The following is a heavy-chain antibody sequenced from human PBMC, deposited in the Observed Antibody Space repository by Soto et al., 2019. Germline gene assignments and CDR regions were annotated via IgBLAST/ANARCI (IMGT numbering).Heavy chain of an antibody. V-gene: IGHV1-8*02. CDR1: GGTFSSYA. J-gene: IGHJ5*02. Sequence: ASVKVSCKASGGTFSSYAINWVRQAPGQGLEWIGWMNTNTNTTDSAEVFEGRVSLTWDTSISTAYMQLNSLKIDDTAVYYCAREVVETSSLWLDPWGQGALVTVSS. CDR3: AREVVETSSLWLDP. D-gene: IGHD6-6*01. CDR2: MNTNTNTT.